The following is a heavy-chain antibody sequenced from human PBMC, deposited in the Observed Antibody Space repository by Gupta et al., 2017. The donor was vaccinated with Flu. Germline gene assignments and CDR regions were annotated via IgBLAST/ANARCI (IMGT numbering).Heavy chain of an antibody. CDR2: IIPILGIA. J-gene: IGHJ6*02. Sequence: QVQLVQSVAEVKKPGSSVKVSCKASGGTFSSYTISWVRQAPGQGLEWMGRIIPILGIANYAQKFQGRVTITADKSTSTAYMELSSLRSEDTAVYYGARDKGIGVVVGATNPNYYYDGMDVWVQGTTVTVAS. V-gene: IGHV1-69*08. CDR3: ARDKGIGVVVGATNPNYYYDGMDV. D-gene: IGHD2-15*01. CDR1: GGTFSSYT.